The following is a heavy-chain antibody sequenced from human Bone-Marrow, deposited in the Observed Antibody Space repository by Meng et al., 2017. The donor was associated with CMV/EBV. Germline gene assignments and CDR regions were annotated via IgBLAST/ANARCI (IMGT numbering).Heavy chain of an antibody. Sequence: ASVKVSCTASGYTFTGYYMHWVRQAPGQGLEWMGWINPNSGGTNYAQKFQGRVTMTRDTSISTAYMELSRLRSDDTAVYYCAEGSAEYSSTFDPWGQGTLVTVSS. CDR3: AEGSAEYSSTFDP. CDR2: INPNSGGT. V-gene: IGHV1-2*02. D-gene: IGHD6-6*01. J-gene: IGHJ5*02. CDR1: GYTFTGYY.